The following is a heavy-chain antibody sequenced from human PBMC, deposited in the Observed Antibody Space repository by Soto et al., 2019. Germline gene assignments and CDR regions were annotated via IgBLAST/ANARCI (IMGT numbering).Heavy chain of an antibody. Sequence: GASVKVSCKASGYSFTGYHLHWVRQAPGQGLEWMGWINPNSGDTNYAQKFQGRVTMTRDTSISTAYMQLSSLRPDDTAIYYCARETGPIVVVVTANNLLDPWGRGTLVTVSS. J-gene: IGHJ5*02. CDR1: GYSFTGYH. CDR2: INPNSGDT. CDR3: ARETGPIVVVVTANNLLDP. V-gene: IGHV1-2*02. D-gene: IGHD2-21*02.